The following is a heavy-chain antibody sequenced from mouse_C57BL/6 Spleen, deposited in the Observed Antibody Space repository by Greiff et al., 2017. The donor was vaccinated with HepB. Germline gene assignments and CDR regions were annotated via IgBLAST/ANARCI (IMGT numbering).Heavy chain of an antibody. Sequence: QVQLQQSGAELVKPGASVKISCKASGYAFSSYWMNWVKQRPGKGLEWIGQIYPGDGDTNYNGKFKGKATLTADKSSSTAYMQLSSLTSEDSAVYFCARSVYGSSFFAYWGQGTLVTVSA. J-gene: IGHJ3*01. CDR3: ARSVYGSSFFAY. CDR1: GYAFSSYW. V-gene: IGHV1-80*01. D-gene: IGHD1-1*01. CDR2: IYPGDGDT.